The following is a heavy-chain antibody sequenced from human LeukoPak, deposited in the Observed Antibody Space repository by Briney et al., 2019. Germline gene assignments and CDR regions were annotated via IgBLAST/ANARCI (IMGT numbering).Heavy chain of an antibody. CDR2: IRSKAYGGTT. Sequence: PGGSLRLSCAASGFSFSTYWMHWVRQAPGKGLEWVGFIRSKAYGGTTEYAASVKGRFTISRDDSKSIAYLQMNSLKTEDTAVYYCTRCRPAYYDFWSGPNWFDPWGQGTLVTVSS. CDR1: GFSFSTYW. D-gene: IGHD3-3*01. V-gene: IGHV3-49*04. J-gene: IGHJ5*02. CDR3: TRCRPAYYDFWSGPNWFDP.